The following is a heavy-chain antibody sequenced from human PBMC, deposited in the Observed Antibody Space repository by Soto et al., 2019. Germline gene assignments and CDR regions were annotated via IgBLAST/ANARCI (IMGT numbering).Heavy chain of an antibody. CDR3: ARRRVWFGEHAFDI. CDR2: IYYSGST. D-gene: IGHD3-10*01. CDR1: GGSISSYY. V-gene: IGHV4-59*08. J-gene: IGHJ3*02. Sequence: SETLSLTCTVSGGSISSYYWSWIRQPPGKGLEWIGYIYYSGSTNYNPSLKSRVTISVDTSKNQFSLKLSSVTAADTAVYYCARRRVWFGEHAFDIWGQGTMVTVSS.